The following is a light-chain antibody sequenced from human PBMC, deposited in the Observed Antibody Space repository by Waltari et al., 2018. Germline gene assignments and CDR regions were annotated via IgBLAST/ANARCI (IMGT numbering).Light chain of an antibody. CDR2: DAS. V-gene: IGKV3-11*01. CDR3: QHRSSWPLT. Sequence: EIVLTQSPATLSLSPGDRATLSCRASQSVNNKLAWYQQKPGQAPRLLIYDASTRATGVPARFSGNGSGTDLTLSISSLEPEDFAVYYCQHRSSWPLTFGGGTKLEIK. CDR1: QSVNNK. J-gene: IGKJ4*01.